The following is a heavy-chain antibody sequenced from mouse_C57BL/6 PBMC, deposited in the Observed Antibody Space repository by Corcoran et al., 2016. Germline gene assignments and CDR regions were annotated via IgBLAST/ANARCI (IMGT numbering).Heavy chain of an antibody. Sequence: EVQLQQSGPELVKPGSSVKIPCKASGYTFPDYNMDWVKQSHGKSLEWIGDINPNNGGTIYNQKFKGKATLTVDKSSSTAYMELRSLTSEDTAVYYCARSLDSSGYWGQGTLVTVSA. D-gene: IGHD3-2*02. CDR1: GYTFPDYN. CDR2: INPNNGGT. V-gene: IGHV1-18*01. J-gene: IGHJ3*01. CDR3: ARSLDSSGY.